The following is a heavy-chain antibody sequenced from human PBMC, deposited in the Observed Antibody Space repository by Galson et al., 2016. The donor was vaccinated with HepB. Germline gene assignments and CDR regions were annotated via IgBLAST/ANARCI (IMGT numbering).Heavy chain of an antibody. Sequence: SLRLSCAASGFTFSIYDMHWVRQAPGKGLEWVAIIWSDGSYKYYADSVKGRFTVSRDNSRNTLFLQMNSLRAEDTAVYFCARRSRLITTYYFDYWGQGTLVTVSS. D-gene: IGHD3-22*01. CDR3: ARRSRLITTYYFDY. CDR1: GFTFSIYD. CDR2: IWSDGSYK. V-gene: IGHV3-33*01. J-gene: IGHJ4*02.